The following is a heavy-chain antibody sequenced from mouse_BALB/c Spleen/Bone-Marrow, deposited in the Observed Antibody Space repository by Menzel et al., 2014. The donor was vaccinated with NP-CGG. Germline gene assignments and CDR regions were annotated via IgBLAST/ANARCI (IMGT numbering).Heavy chain of an antibody. CDR1: GYTFTDYA. J-gene: IGHJ3*01. V-gene: IGHV1-67*01. CDR3: ASPIYYGNYEGFAY. CDR2: ISTYSGNT. D-gene: IGHD2-1*01. Sequence: VQLVESGPELVRPGVSVKISCKGSGYTFTDYAMHWVEQSHAKSLEWIGVISTYSGNTNYNQKFKGKATMTVDKSSSTAYMELARLTSEDSAIYYCASPIYYGNYEGFAYWGQGTLVTVSA.